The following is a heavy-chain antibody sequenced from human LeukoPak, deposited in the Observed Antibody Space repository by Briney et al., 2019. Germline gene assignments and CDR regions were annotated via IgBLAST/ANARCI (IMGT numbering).Heavy chain of an antibody. J-gene: IGHJ6*02. CDR3: ARSGYSSGWYLNKDYYYYYGMDV. V-gene: IGHV4-34*01. Sequence: PSETLSLTCAVYGGSFSGYYWSWIRQPPGKGLEWIGEINHSGSTNYNPSLKSRVTISVDTSKNQFSLKLSSVTAADTAVYYCARSGYSSGWYLNKDYYYYYGMDVWGQGPTVTVSS. D-gene: IGHD6-19*01. CDR1: GGSFSGYY. CDR2: INHSGST.